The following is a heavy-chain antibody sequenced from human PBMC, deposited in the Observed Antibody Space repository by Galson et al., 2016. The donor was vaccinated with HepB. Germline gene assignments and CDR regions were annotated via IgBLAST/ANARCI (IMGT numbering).Heavy chain of an antibody. J-gene: IGHJ4*02. CDR2: ISSTSRTI. Sequence: SLRLSCAAYGFTFTDYYMSWIRQAPGKGLEWLSYISSTSRTIYYADSVKGRFTISRDNAKRSVFLQMNSLRAEDTAVYYCATDLERSGNYYEIFDYWGQGTLVTVSS. CDR1: GFTFTDYY. CDR3: ATDLERSGNYYEIFDY. V-gene: IGHV3-11*01. D-gene: IGHD1-26*01.